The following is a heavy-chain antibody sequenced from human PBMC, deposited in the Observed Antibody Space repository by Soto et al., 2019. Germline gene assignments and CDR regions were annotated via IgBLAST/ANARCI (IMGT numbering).Heavy chain of an antibody. V-gene: IGHV6-1*01. CDR2: TYYRSKWYN. CDR3: ARGYDILLRFDP. J-gene: IGHJ5*02. CDR1: WDSVSSNSAA. D-gene: IGHD3-9*01. Sequence: SQTRSLTCAISWDSVSSNSAAWNWIRQSPSRGLEWLGRTYYRSKWYNDYAVSVKSRITINPDTSKNQFSLQLNSVTPEDTAVYYCARGYDILLRFDPWGQGTLVTVSS.